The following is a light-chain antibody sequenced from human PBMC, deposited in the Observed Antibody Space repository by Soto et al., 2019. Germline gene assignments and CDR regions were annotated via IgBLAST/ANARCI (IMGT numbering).Light chain of an antibody. CDR2: DAS. J-gene: IGKJ1*01. CDR1: QSISSY. Sequence: DIQITQSPSSVSASVGDRVTITCRASQSISSYLNWYQQKPGKAPKVLIYDASSLESGVPSRFSGSGSGTEFTLTISSLQPDDFATYYCQHYNIYSEAFGQGTKVDIK. CDR3: QHYNIYSEA. V-gene: IGKV1-5*01.